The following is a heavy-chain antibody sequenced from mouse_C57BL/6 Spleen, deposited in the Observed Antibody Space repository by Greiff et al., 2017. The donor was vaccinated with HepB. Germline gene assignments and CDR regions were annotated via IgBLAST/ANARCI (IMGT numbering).Heavy chain of an antibody. V-gene: IGHV5-9-1*02. Sequence: EVKLVESGEGLVKPGGSLKLSCAASGFTFSSYAMSWVRQTPEKRLEWVAYISSGGDYTYYADTVKGRFTISRDNARNTLYLQMSSLKSEDTAMYYCTRDNYDGYYFDYWGQGTTLTVSS. J-gene: IGHJ2*01. D-gene: IGHD2-12*01. CDR2: ISSGGDYT. CDR3: TRDNYDGYYFDY. CDR1: GFTFSSYA.